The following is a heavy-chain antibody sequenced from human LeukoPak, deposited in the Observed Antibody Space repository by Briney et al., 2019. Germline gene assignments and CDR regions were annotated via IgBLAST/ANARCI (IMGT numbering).Heavy chain of an antibody. CDR3: ARDQTGDGFDC. V-gene: IGHV1-2*02. Sequence: ASVKVSCKASGYTFTGYYLNWVRQAPGQGLEWMGWINPNTGATNYAQKFQGRITMTRDTSISTVYMELSRLRFDDTAVYYCARDQTGDGFDCWGQGTLVTVSS. D-gene: IGHD7-27*01. CDR1: GYTFTGYY. J-gene: IGHJ4*02. CDR2: INPNTGAT.